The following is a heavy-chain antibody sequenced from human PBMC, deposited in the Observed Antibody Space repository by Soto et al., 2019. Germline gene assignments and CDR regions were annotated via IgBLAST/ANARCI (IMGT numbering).Heavy chain of an antibody. CDR3: AKEARIAAAGTQFDY. CDR1: GFTFTNYA. J-gene: IGHJ4*02. Sequence: GGSLRLSCVASGFTFTNYAMNWVRQAPGKGLEWVSGISGGGGSIYYSDSAKGRFTISRDNSKNTLYLQMNSLRAEDTAVYYCAKEARIAAAGTQFDYWGQGTLVTVSS. CDR2: ISGGGGSI. D-gene: IGHD6-13*01. V-gene: IGHV3-23*01.